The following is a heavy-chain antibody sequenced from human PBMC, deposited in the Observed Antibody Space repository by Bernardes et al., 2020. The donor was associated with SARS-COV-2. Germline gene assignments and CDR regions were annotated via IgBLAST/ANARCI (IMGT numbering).Heavy chain of an antibody. CDR3: AKGAATFGDAY. Sequence: TPSLTPTFSRVSPHGAYSYWSLLRRPPGKGLAWLGYIYDSGKTFYNPSLRGRISILIDTSKNQFSLRLYSVTAADTAVYYCAKGAATFGDAYWGQGAPVTVSS. CDR2: IYDSGKT. D-gene: IGHD1-26*01. V-gene: IGHV4-30-4*01. J-gene: IGHJ4*02. CDR1: RVSPHGAYSY.